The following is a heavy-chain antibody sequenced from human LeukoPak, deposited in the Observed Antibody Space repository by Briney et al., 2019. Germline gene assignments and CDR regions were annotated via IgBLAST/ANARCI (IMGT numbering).Heavy chain of an antibody. V-gene: IGHV3-9*01. CDR3: AKDYSIAAAGYFDY. J-gene: IGHJ4*02. CDR2: ISWNSGSI. D-gene: IGHD6-13*01. CDR1: GFTFDDYA. Sequence: PGGSLRLSCAASGFTFDDYAMHWVRQAPGKGMEWVSGISWNSGSIGYADSVKGRFTISRDNAKNSLYLQMNSLRAEDTALYYCAKDYSIAAAGYFDYWGQGTLVTVSS.